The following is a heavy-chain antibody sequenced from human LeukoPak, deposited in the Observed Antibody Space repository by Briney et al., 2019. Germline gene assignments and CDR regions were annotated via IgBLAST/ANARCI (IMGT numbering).Heavy chain of an antibody. J-gene: IGHJ4*02. CDR3: ARGVAFYFGSGSPNY. D-gene: IGHD3-10*01. CDR2: IYYNGDT. Sequence: RPSETLSLTCTVSGDSVTNSRVYWAWIRQPPGKGLEWIASIYYNGDTYYSPSLKSRAIISVDPSKNLFSLRLTSVTAADTAVYYCARGVAFYFGSGSPNYWGQGTLVTVS. V-gene: IGHV4-39*07. CDR1: GDSVTNSRVY.